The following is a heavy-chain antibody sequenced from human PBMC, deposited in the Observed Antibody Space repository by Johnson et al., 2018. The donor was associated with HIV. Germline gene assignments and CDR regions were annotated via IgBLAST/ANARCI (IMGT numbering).Heavy chain of an antibody. J-gene: IGHJ3*02. CDR3: ARDHVMVVTPGDCFDI. CDR2: IKQDGSDK. D-gene: IGHD2-21*02. V-gene: IGHV3-7*03. Sequence: VQLVESGGGVVKPGGSLRLSCAASGFTFSSYAMHWVRQAPGKGLEWVANIKQDGSDKYYVHSVKGRFSISRDNAKNSLYLQMNSLRAEDTAVYYCARDHVMVVTPGDCFDIWGQGTMVTVSS. CDR1: GFTFSSYA.